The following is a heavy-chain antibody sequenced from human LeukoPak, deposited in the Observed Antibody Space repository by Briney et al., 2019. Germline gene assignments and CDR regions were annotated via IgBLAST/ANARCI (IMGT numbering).Heavy chain of an antibody. J-gene: IGHJ6*03. D-gene: IGHD6-13*01. CDR2: INPSGGST. CDR3: ARDLGSSSSWYFYYYYMGV. CDR1: GGTFTSYY. V-gene: IGHV1-46*01. Sequence: ASVKVSCKASGGTFTSYYMHWVRQAPGQGLEWMGIINPSGGSTSYAQKFQGRVTMTRDTSTSTVYMELSSLRSEDTAVYYCARDLGSSSSWYFYYYYMGVWGKGTTVTISS.